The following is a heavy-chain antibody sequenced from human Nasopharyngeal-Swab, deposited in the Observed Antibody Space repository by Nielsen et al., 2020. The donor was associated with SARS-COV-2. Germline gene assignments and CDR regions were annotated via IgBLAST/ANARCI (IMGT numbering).Heavy chain of an antibody. CDR1: GFTFDEYA. D-gene: IGHD3-22*01. CDR2: ISWNSGSI. V-gene: IGHV3-9*01. Sequence: GGSLRLSCVASGFTFDEYAMHWVRQAPGKGLEWVSGISWNSGSIGYADSVKGRFTISRDNAKNSLYLQMNSLRAEDTALYYCAKDWYYYDSSGCLDYWGQGTLVTVSS. J-gene: IGHJ4*02. CDR3: AKDWYYYDSSGCLDY.